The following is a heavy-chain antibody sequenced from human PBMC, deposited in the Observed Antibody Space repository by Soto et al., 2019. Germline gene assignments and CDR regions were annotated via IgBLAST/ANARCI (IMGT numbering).Heavy chain of an antibody. CDR2: IDPSDSYT. Sequence: GESLKICCKGSGYSFTSYWISWVRQMPGKGLEWMGRIDPSDSYTNYSPSFQGHVTISADKSISTAYLQWSSLKASDTAMYYCASRDPRSGYYYVYWGQGTLVTVSS. J-gene: IGHJ4*02. D-gene: IGHD3-22*01. CDR1: GYSFTSYW. V-gene: IGHV5-10-1*01. CDR3: ASRDPRSGYYYVY.